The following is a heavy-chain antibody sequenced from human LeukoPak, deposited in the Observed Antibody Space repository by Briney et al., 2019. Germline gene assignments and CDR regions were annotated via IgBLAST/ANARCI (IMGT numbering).Heavy chain of an antibody. CDR3: ARATDYYDSSGSFGY. D-gene: IGHD3-22*01. CDR1: GYTFTSYY. Sequence: ASVKVPCKASGYTFTSYYMHWVRQAPGQGLEWMRIINPSGGSTSYAQKFQGRVTMTRDTSTSTVYMELSSLRSEDTAVYYCARATDYYDSSGSFGYWGQGTLVTVSS. CDR2: INPSGGST. V-gene: IGHV1-46*01. J-gene: IGHJ4*02.